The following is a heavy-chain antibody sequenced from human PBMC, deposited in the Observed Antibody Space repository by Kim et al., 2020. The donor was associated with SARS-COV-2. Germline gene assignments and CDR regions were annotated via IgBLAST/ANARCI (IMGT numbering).Heavy chain of an antibody. D-gene: IGHD1-1*01. Sequence: ASVKVSCKVSGYTLTELSMHWVRQAPGKGLEWMGGFDPEDGETIYAQKFQGRVTMTEDTSTDTAYMELSSLRSEDTAVYYCATAQRGLGWFDPWGQGTLVTISS. CDR2: FDPEDGET. J-gene: IGHJ5*02. CDR3: ATAQRGLGWFDP. V-gene: IGHV1-24*01. CDR1: GYTLTELS.